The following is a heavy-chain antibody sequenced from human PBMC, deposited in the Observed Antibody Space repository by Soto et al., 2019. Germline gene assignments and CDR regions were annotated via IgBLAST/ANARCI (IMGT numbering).Heavy chain of an antibody. J-gene: IGHJ4*02. Sequence: PSEPMSLTCGFSEGTLRCATCSLNWIRQPPGKGLEWIGYIFPSGTTYYTPSLKSRVTISIDVSKNQFSLSLRSLTAADTAVYYCARSREFDYWSQGNLVTVSS. CDR2: IFPSGTT. V-gene: IGHV4-30-2*01. CDR1: EGTLRCATCS. CDR3: ARSREFDY.